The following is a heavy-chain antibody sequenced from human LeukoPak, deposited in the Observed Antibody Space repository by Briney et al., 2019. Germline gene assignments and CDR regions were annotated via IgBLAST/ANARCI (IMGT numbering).Heavy chain of an antibody. CDR2: ISISSNYI. CDR3: ARDKVEGPTKFDS. V-gene: IGHV3-21*01. D-gene: IGHD5-24*01. CDR1: GFTFSRYS. Sequence: GGSLRLSCAASGFTFSRYSMNWVRQAPGKGLEWVSSISISSNYIYYTDSVKGRCTISRDNGKNAVYLHMNSLRAEDTAVYYCARDKVEGPTKFDSWGQGIRVTVSS. J-gene: IGHJ5*01.